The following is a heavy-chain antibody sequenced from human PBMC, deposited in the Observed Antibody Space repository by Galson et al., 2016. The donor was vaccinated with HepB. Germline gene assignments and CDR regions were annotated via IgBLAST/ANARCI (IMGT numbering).Heavy chain of an antibody. V-gene: IGHV1-69*04. Sequence: SVKVSCKASGGTFSNYAISWVRQAPGQGLEWVGRIIPILDIENYAQRFQGRVTITADKSTSTAYMELNSLRAEDTAVYYCARDATRGGDFDHWAPGTLVIVSS. CDR3: ARDATRGGDFDH. D-gene: IGHD3-10*01. CDR2: IIPILDIE. J-gene: IGHJ4*02. CDR1: GGTFSNYA.